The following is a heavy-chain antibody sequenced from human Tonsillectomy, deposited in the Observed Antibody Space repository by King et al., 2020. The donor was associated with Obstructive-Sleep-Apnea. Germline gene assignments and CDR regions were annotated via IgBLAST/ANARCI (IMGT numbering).Heavy chain of an antibody. CDR2: IYYSGST. Sequence: QLQESGPGLVKPSETLSLTCTVSGGSISSSSYYWGWIRQPPGKGLEWIGSIYYSGSTYYNPSLKSRVTISVDTSKNQFSLKLSSVTAADTAVYYCAGGTASSWTEYNWFDPWGQGTLVTVSS. CDR1: GGSISSSSYY. V-gene: IGHV4-39*07. D-gene: IGHD6-13*01. CDR3: AGGTASSWTEYNWFDP. J-gene: IGHJ5*02.